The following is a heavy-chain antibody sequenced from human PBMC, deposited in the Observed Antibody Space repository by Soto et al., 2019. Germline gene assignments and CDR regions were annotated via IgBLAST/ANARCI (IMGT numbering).Heavy chain of an antibody. CDR3: ARDSLGYFGVVNDAFDI. Sequence: SETLSLTCAVYGGSFSGYYWSWIRQPPGKGLEWIGEINHSGSTNYNPSLKSRVTISVDTSKNQFSLKLSSATAADTAVYYCARDSLGYFGVVNDAFDIWGQGTMVTVSS. V-gene: IGHV4-34*01. J-gene: IGHJ3*02. CDR2: INHSGST. CDR1: GGSFSGYY. D-gene: IGHD3-3*01.